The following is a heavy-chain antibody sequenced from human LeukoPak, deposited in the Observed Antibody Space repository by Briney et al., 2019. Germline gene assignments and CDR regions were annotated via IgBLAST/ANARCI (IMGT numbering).Heavy chain of an antibody. V-gene: IGHV1-69*04. D-gene: IGHD2-2*01. J-gene: IGHJ3*02. CDR3: ARGGDIVVVPAAMDKHERNGDDAFDI. CDR2: IIPILGIA. CDR1: GGTFSSYA. Sequence: SVKVSCKASGGTFSSYAISWVRQAPGQGLEWMGRIIPILGIANYAQKFQGRVTITADKSTSTAYMELSSLRSEDTAVYYCARGGDIVVVPAAMDKHERNGDDAFDIWGQGTMVTVSS.